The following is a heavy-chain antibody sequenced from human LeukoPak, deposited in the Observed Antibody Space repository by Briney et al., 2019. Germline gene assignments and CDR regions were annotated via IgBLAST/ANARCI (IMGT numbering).Heavy chain of an antibody. CDR3: ARVGQQLVTFDY. D-gene: IGHD6-13*01. CDR2: IYCSGST. CDR1: GGSISSGSYY. Sequence: SQTLSLTCTVSGGSISSGSYYWGWIRQPPGKGLEWIGSIYCSGSTYYNPSLKSRVTISVDKSKNQFSLKLSSVTAADTAVYYCARVGQQLVTFDYWGQGTLVTVSS. V-gene: IGHV4-39*07. J-gene: IGHJ4*02.